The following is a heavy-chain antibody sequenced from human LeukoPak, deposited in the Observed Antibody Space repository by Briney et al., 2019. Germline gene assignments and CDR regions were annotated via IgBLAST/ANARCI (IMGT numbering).Heavy chain of an antibody. D-gene: IGHD3-22*01. J-gene: IGHJ3*02. Sequence: GGSLRLSCAASGFTFNNYGMHWVRQAPGKGLEWVAVISYDGSNKYYADSVKGRFTISRDNSKNTLYLQMNSLRAEDTAVYYCASYDSSGYDAFDIWGQGTMVTVSS. CDR1: GFTFNNYG. V-gene: IGHV3-30*03. CDR2: ISYDGSNK. CDR3: ASYDSSGYDAFDI.